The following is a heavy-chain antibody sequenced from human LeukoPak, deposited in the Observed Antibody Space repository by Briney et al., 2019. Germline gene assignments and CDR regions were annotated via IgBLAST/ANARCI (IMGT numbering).Heavy chain of an antibody. J-gene: IGHJ3*02. Sequence: SDTLSLTCTDSGGSISSPYWGWIRQPAGKGLEWIGRIYTSGSTNYNPSLKSRVTMSVDTSKNQFSLKLSSVTAADTAVYYCARRKGGIWSDAFDIWGQGTMVTVSS. V-gene: IGHV4-4*07. CDR3: ARRKGGIWSDAFDI. D-gene: IGHD2-21*01. CDR1: GGSISSPY. CDR2: IYTSGST.